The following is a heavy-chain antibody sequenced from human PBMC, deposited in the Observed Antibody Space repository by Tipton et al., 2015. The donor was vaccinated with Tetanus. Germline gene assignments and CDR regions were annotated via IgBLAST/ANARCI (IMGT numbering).Heavy chain of an antibody. CDR2: IPFDGRNE. Sequence: SLRLSCAASGFTFSDYYMTWVRQAPGKGLEWVAVIPFDGRNERYADSVKGRFIISRDNSKNTLYLQMNSLRPEDTAVYYCAKEFQRARIRFFDSWGQGTQVTASS. CDR3: AKEFQRARIRFFDS. J-gene: IGHJ4*02. V-gene: IGHV3-30*18. D-gene: IGHD2-15*01. CDR1: GFTFSDYY.